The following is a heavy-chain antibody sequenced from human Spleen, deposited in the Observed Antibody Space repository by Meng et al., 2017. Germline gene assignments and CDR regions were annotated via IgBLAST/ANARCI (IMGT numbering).Heavy chain of an antibody. J-gene: IGHJ4*02. Sequence: QVQLPHWCAGLLKPSETLSLTCTVSGGSISSYYWSWIRQPPGKGLEWIGYIYYSGSTNYNPSLKSRVTISVDTSKNQFSLKLSSVTAADTAVYYCAGGSLTVTTENINYWGQGTLVTVSS. CDR1: GGSISSYY. CDR2: IYYSGST. D-gene: IGHD4-17*01. CDR3: AGGSLTVTTENINY. V-gene: IGHV4-59*01.